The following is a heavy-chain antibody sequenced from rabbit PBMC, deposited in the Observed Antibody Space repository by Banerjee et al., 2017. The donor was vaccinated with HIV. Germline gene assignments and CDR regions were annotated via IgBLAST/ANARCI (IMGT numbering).Heavy chain of an antibody. CDR1: GFAFSAYY. CDR2: IYAGIGST. J-gene: IGHJ4*01. Sequence: QQLVESGGGLVKPGASLTLTCKASGFAFSAYYMSWVRQAPGKGLEWIGIIYAGIGSTDYAGWVNGRFTISSDNTQNTVDLQMNSLTAADTASYFCARYYDSSVAGYDLWGPGTLVTV. CDR3: ARYYDSSVAGYDL. D-gene: IGHD4-1*01. V-gene: IGHV1S7*01.